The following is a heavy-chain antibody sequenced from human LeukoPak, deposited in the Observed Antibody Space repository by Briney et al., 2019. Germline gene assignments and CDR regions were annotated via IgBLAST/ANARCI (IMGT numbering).Heavy chain of an antibody. D-gene: IGHD3-10*01. J-gene: IGHJ4*02. CDR3: AKNYGSGSYYNRGYYFDY. V-gene: IGHV1-18*01. CDR1: GYTFTSYG. CDR2: ISAYNGNT. Sequence: ASVKVSCKASGYTFTSYGISWVRQAPGQGLEWMGWISAYNGNTNYAQKLQGRVTMTTDTSTSTAYMELRSLRSDDTAVYYCAKNYGSGSYYNRGYYFDYWGQGTLVTVSS.